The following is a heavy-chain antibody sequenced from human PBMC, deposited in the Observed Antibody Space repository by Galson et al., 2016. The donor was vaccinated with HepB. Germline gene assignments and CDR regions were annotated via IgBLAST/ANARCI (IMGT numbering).Heavy chain of an antibody. CDR3: VSQVYGDFGT. V-gene: IGHV3-21*01. J-gene: IGHJ5*02. Sequence: SLRLSCAASGFTFDNYTMNWLRQAPGKGLEWVSSVSHSSTYVYYADSVEGRFTISRDNAKNSLYLEMNSLRADDTAVYYCVSQVYGDFGTWGQGTLVTVSS. CDR2: VSHSSTYV. D-gene: IGHD4/OR15-4a*01. CDR1: GFTFDNYT.